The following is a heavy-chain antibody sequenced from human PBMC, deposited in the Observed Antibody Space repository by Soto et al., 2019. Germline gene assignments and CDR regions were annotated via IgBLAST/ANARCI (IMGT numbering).Heavy chain of an antibody. CDR2: IRSKAYGGTT. CDR3: ARDQGFLEWLLYPESYYYYGMDV. CDR1: GFTLGDYA. J-gene: IGHJ6*02. D-gene: IGHD3-3*01. V-gene: IGHV3-49*04. Sequence: PGGSLRLSCTASGFTLGDYAMSWVRQGPGKGLEWVGFIRSKAYGGTTEYAASVKGRFTISGDDSKSIAYLQMNSLKTEDTAVYYCARDQGFLEWLLYPESYYYYGMDVWGQGTTVTVSS.